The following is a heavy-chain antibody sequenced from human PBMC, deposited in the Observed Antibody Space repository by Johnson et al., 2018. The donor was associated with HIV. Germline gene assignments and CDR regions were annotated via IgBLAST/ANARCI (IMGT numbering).Heavy chain of an antibody. CDR2: IHSGGGT. D-gene: IGHD5-24*01. V-gene: IGHV3-66*01. J-gene: IGHJ3*01. CDR1: GLTVSNNY. CDR3: ARGCRDGYTCDVFDV. Sequence: VQLVESGGGLVQPGGSLRLSCAASGLTVSNNYMTWVRQGPGKGLEWVSVIHSGGGTYYADSVTGRCPISSDNSKNTLYLQMNSLRAEDTAVYFCARGCRDGYTCDVFDVWGQGTRVTVSS.